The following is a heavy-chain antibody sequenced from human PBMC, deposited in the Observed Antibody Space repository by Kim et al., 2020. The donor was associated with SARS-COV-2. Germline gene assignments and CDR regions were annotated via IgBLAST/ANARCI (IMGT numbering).Heavy chain of an antibody. Sequence: ASVKVSCKASGYTFTSYAMHWVRQAPGQRLEWMGWINAGNGNTKYSQKFQGRVTITRDTSASTAYMELSSLRSEDAAVYYCARLGRVGATFDFDYWGQGTLVTVSS. J-gene: IGHJ4*02. CDR3: ARLGRVGATFDFDY. CDR2: INAGNGNT. CDR1: GYTFTSYA. V-gene: IGHV1-3*01. D-gene: IGHD1-26*01.